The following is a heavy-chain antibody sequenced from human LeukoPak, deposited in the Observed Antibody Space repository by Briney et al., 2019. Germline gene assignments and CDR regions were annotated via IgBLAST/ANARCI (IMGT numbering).Heavy chain of an antibody. CDR1: GFNFSNYG. V-gene: IGHV3-30*02. CDR3: AKRDRTTEFDY. J-gene: IGHJ4*02. D-gene: IGHD1-1*01. Sequence: GGSLRLSCATSGFNFSNYGMHWVREPPGKGLEWVALIQPDGIDTYYADSVKGRFTVFRDNSKSTLYLQLNSLTPDDTAIYYCAKRDRTTEFDYWGQGTLVTVSS. CDR2: IQPDGIDT.